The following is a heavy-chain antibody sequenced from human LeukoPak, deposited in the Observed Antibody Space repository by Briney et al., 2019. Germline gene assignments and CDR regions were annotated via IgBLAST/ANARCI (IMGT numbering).Heavy chain of an antibody. Sequence: GGSLRLSCAASGFTFTGYAMNWVRQAPGRGLEWVSGVSSSGDNTHYADSVKGRFTISRDNSDNTLCLQMNSLRAEDTAVYYCVKGGWLDNWGQGTLVTVSS. CDR2: VSSSGDNT. CDR1: GFTFTGYA. CDR3: VKGGWLDN. J-gene: IGHJ4*02. D-gene: IGHD6-19*01. V-gene: IGHV3-23*01.